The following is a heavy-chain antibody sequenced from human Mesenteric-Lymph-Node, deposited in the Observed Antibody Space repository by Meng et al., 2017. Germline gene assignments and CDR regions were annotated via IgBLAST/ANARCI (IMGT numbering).Heavy chain of an antibody. CDR1: GYSISRSNW. D-gene: IGHD2-21*01. CDR2: IYYSGST. J-gene: IGHJ4*02. Sequence: QGQLQESGPGLVKPSDTLSLTCAVSGYSISRSNWWGWIRQPPGKGLEWIGYIYYSGSTYYNPSLKSRVSISVDTSKNQFSLNLNSMTAADTAVYYCASFDHIPRRNYFDYWGQGTLVTVSS. CDR3: ASFDHIPRRNYFDY. V-gene: IGHV4-28*01.